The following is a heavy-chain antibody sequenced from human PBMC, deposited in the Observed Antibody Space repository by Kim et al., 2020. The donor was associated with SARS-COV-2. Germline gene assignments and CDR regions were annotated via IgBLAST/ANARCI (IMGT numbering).Heavy chain of an antibody. V-gene: IGHV3-33*06. Sequence: GGSLRLSCAASGFTFSSYGMHWVRQAPGKGLEWVAVIWYDGSNKYYADSVKGRFTISRDNSKNTLYLQMNSLRAEDTAVYYCAKERKGTMIVVGLFDYWGQGTLVTVSS. CDR1: GFTFSSYG. D-gene: IGHD3-22*01. CDR3: AKERKGTMIVVGLFDY. J-gene: IGHJ4*02. CDR2: IWYDGSNK.